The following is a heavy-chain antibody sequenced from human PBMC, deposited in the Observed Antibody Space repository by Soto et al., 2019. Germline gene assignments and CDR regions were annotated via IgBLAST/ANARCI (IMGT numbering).Heavy chain of an antibody. CDR2: ITGSGYST. D-gene: IGHD4-17*01. CDR3: AKKYGAYAASFDY. CDR1: GFTFSSYA. V-gene: IGHV3-23*01. J-gene: IGHJ4*02. Sequence: EAQLLESGGGLVQPGGSLRLSCAASGFTFSSYAMSWVRQAPGKGLEWVSAITGSGYSTYYSDSVKGRFTISRDNSKNTLYLQMNRLRAEDTAVYYCAKKYGAYAASFDYWGQGTLVTVSS.